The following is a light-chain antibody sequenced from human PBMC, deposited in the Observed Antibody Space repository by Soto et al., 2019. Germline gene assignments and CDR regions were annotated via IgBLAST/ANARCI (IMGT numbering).Light chain of an antibody. CDR2: DVS. Sequence: QSALTQPRSVSGSPGQSVTISCTGTSSDVGGYDFVSWYQQHPGKAPKLMISDVSKQPSGVPDRFSGSKSGNTASLTISGLQAEDEADYYCTSLTSSGTWVFGGGTKLTVL. V-gene: IGLV2-11*01. CDR3: TSLTSSGTWV. J-gene: IGLJ3*02. CDR1: SSDVGGYDF.